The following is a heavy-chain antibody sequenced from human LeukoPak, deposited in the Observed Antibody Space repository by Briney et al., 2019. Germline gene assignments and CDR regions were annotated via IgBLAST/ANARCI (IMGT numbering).Heavy chain of an antibody. J-gene: IGHJ5*02. CDR3: ANHVTGTTSWFDP. D-gene: IGHD1-7*01. V-gene: IGHV1-69*05. CDR2: IIPIFGTA. Sequence: ASVKVSCKASGGTFSSYAISWVRQAPGQGLEWMGRIIPIFGTANYAQKFQGRVTITTDESTSTAYMELSSLRSDDTAVYYCANHVTGTTSWFDPWGQGTLVTVSS. CDR1: GGTFSSYA.